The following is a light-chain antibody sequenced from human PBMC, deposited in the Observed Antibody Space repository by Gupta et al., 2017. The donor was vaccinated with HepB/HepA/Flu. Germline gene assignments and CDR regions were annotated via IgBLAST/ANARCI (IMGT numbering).Light chain of an antibody. Sequence: SYDLPQPPSVSVSPGQTATITCSGDPFPNRYAYWYQQKPGQAPVLIIFKDSHRPSGIPERFSGSSSVTIVTVTISGVQKEDEAVYQCQASDSTAHWVFGGGTKLTVL. J-gene: IGLJ3*02. V-gene: IGLV3-25*03. CDR1: PFPNRY. CDR3: QASDSTAHWV. CDR2: KDS.